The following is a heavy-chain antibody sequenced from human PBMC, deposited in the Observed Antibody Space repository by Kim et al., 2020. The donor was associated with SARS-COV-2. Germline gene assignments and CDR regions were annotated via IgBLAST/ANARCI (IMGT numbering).Heavy chain of an antibody. D-gene: IGHD3-10*01. CDR3: AKGEGFGVRGVIFY. J-gene: IGHJ4*02. Sequence: ADTVKGPFTTSGDTSKNTLYLQMNSLRAEDTAVYYCAKGEGFGVRGVIFYWGQGTLVTVSS. V-gene: IGHV3-23*01.